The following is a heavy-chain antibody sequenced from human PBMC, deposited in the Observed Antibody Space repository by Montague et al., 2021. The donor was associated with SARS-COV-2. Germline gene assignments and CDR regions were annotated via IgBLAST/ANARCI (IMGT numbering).Heavy chain of an antibody. CDR3: AHRGMIRGLIFDY. CDR2: LYWNGAK. D-gene: IGHD3-10*01. CDR1: GFSLRSDDEG. J-gene: IGHJ4*02. Sequence: PALVKPTQTLTLTCTFSGFSLRSDDEGVAWIRQSPGQALEWLAVLYWNGAKRYSPSLQRRLTITKDTSENQVVLTMTNMDPVDTATYYCAHRGMIRGLIFDYWGQGTLVTVSS. V-gene: IGHV2-5*01.